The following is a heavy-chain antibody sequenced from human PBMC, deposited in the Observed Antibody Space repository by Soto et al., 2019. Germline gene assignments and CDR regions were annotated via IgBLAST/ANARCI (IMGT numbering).Heavy chain of an antibody. J-gene: IGHJ4*02. D-gene: IGHD1-1*01. CDR2: INSEGRST. V-gene: IGHV3-74*01. CDR3: ARDLWNNWNEGDY. Sequence: EVQLVESGGGLVQPGGPLRLPCAASGFTFSSYWRHWVRQAPGKVLVWVSRINSEGRSTSYADSVKGRFTISRDNAKNTLYLQMNSLRAEDTAVYYCARDLWNNWNEGDYWGQGTLVTVSS. CDR1: GFTFSSYW.